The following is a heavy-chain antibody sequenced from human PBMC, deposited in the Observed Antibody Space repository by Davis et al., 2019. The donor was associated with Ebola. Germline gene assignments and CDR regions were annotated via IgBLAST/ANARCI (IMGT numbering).Heavy chain of an antibody. CDR3: AKGLGYCSGGSCFLYYYYGMDV. CDR2: ISYDGSNK. V-gene: IGHV3-30*18. J-gene: IGHJ6*02. D-gene: IGHD2-15*01. Sequence: PGGSLRLSCAASGFTFNSYGMHWVRQAPGKGLEWVAVISYDGSNKYYADSVKGRFTISRDNSKNTLYLQMNSLRAEDTAVYYCAKGLGYCSGGSCFLYYYYGMDVWGQGTTVTVSS. CDR1: GFTFNSYG.